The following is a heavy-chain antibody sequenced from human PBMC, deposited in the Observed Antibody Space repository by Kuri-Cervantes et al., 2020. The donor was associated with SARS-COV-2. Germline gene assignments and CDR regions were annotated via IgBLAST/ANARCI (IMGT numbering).Heavy chain of an antibody. CDR3: AKDHFGVHDF. Sequence: CAASGFNFRRAVMHWVRQAPGKGLEWVAVISYDGKKKKCIGSGKGRFTISRDNSQNTVYLRMTNLTSEDTAMYYCAKDHFGVHDFWGQGSLVTVSS. V-gene: IGHV3-30*18. CDR2: ISYDGKKK. J-gene: IGHJ4*02. CDR1: GFNFRRAV. D-gene: IGHD2-21*01.